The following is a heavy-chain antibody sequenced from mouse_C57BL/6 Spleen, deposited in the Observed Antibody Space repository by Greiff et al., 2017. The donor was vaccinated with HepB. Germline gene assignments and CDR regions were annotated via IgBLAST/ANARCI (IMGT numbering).Heavy chain of an antibody. CDR2: IYPGDGDT. CDR3: ARYVYFDY. CDR1: GYAFSSSW. Sequence: VKLQQSGPELVKPGASVKISCKASGYAFSSSWMNWVKQRPGKGLEWIGRIYPGDGDTNYNGKFKGKATLTADKSSSTAYMQLSSLTSEDSAVYFCARYVYFDYWGQGTTLTVSS. J-gene: IGHJ2*01. V-gene: IGHV1-82*01.